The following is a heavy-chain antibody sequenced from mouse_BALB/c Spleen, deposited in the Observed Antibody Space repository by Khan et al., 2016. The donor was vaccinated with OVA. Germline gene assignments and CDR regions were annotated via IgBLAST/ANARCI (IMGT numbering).Heavy chain of an antibody. Sequence: QLEESGPGLVKPSQSLSLTCTVAGYSITSDYAWNWIRQFPGNKLEWMGNISYSGSTGYNQNLKSRISITRDTSKNQFFLHLNSVTTEDTATYYCASELGRYYSMDYWGQGTSVTVSS. CDR2: ISYSGST. V-gene: IGHV3-2*02. CDR3: ASELGRYYSMDY. D-gene: IGHD4-1*01. CDR1: GYSITSDYA. J-gene: IGHJ4*01.